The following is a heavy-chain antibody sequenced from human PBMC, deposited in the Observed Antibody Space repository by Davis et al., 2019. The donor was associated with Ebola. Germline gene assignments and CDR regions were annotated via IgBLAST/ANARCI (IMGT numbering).Heavy chain of an antibody. V-gene: IGHV4-59*01. CDR1: GDTISSYY. Sequence: SETLFLTCAVSGDTISSYYWSWIRQPPGKGLEWIGYIYYSGSTNYNPSLKSRVTISVDTSKNQFSLKLSSVTAADTAVYYCARVGTSSWVDYWGQGTLVTVSS. J-gene: IGHJ4*02. D-gene: IGHD6-13*01. CDR3: ARVGTSSWVDY. CDR2: IYYSGST.